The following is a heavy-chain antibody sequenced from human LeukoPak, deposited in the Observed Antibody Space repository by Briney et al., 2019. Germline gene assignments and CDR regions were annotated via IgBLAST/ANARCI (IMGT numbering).Heavy chain of an antibody. D-gene: IGHD2-15*01. Sequence: GASVKVSCKASGYAFTGYYMHWVRQAPGQGLEWMGWINPNSGGTNYAQKFQGRVTMTRDTSISTAYMELSRLRSDDTAVYYCARARGRHCSGGSCYSPTSNWFDPWGQGTLVTVSS. CDR3: ARARGRHCSGGSCYSPTSNWFDP. J-gene: IGHJ5*02. V-gene: IGHV1-2*02. CDR2: INPNSGGT. CDR1: GYAFTGYY.